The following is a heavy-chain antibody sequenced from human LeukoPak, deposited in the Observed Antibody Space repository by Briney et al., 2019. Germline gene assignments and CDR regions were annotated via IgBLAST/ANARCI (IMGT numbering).Heavy chain of an antibody. D-gene: IGHD5-12*01. J-gene: IGHJ4*02. Sequence: ASVKVSCKASGYTFTSYAMHWVRQAPGQRLEWMAWIRGNNDNTKYAQKFQGRVTLTTDTSTSTAYMELRGLTSDDMAVYYCVRDSAYSPDYWGQGSLVTVSP. CDR2: IRGNNDNT. V-gene: IGHV1-18*03. CDR3: VRDSAYSPDY. CDR1: GYTFTSYA.